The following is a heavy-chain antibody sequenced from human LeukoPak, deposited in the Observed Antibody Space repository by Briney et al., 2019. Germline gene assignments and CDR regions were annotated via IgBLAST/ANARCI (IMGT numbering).Heavy chain of an antibody. V-gene: IGHV4-34*01. CDR3: ARGFDRVWNGYSTFDP. CDR1: GGSFSGYY. Sequence: SETLSLTCAVYGGSFSGYYWSWIRQPPGKGLEWIGEINHSGSTNYNPSLKRRVTISVDTSKNQFSLKLSSVTAADPAVYYCARGFDRVWNGYSTFDPWGQGTLVTVSS. CDR2: INHSGST. J-gene: IGHJ5*02. D-gene: IGHD3-3*01.